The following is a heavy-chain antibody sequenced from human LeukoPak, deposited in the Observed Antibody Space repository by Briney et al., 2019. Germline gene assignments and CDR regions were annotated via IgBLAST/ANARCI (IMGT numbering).Heavy chain of an antibody. J-gene: IGHJ4*02. CDR2: ISARDGST. Sequence: GSLRLSCAASGFPFGIYAMSWVRQAPGQGLDWVSAISARDGSTYYADSVKGRFTISRDNSKNTLYLQMNSLRAEDTAVYYCAKLLNDYGDYYFDYWGQETLVTVSS. V-gene: IGHV3-23*01. CDR1: GFPFGIYA. D-gene: IGHD4-17*01. CDR3: AKLLNDYGDYYFDY.